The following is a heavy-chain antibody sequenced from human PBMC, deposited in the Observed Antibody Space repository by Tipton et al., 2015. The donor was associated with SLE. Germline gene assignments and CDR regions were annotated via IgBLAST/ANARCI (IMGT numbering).Heavy chain of an antibody. Sequence: LSLSCTVSGGSISSYYWSWIRQPPGKGLEWIGYIYYSGSTNYNPSLKSRVTISVDTSKNQFSLKLTSVTAADTAVYYCARQESGNYYPFDYWGQGTLVTVSS. CDR1: GGSISSYY. V-gene: IGHV4-59*08. CDR3: ARQESGNYYPFDY. D-gene: IGHD1-26*01. CDR2: IYYSGST. J-gene: IGHJ4*02.